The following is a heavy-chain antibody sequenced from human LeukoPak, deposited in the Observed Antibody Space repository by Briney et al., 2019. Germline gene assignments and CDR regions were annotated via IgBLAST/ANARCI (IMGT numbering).Heavy chain of an antibody. CDR1: GFAFSDHY. Sequence: PGGSLRLSCAASGFAFSDHYMDWVRQAPGKGLEWVGRSRDKARGYTTEYAASVRDRFSISRGDATSSLYLQMNSLKTEDTAVYYCARGFCGGGSCYSDPSWGRGTLVTVSS. CDR3: ARGFCGGGSCYSDPS. D-gene: IGHD2-15*01. J-gene: IGHJ5*01. V-gene: IGHV3-72*01. CDR2: SRDKARGYTT.